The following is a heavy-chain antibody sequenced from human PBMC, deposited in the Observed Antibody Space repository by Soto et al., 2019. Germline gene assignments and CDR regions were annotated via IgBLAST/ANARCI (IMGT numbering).Heavy chain of an antibody. V-gene: IGHV3-23*01. CDR3: AKVRGPYDAFDFDW. J-gene: IGHJ4*02. CDR1: GLTFRNFA. Sequence: GSLRLSCAASGLTFRNFAMSWVRQAPGMGLEWVSSISGGGGGTSYADSVRGRFTISRDNSMNTLYLQMSGLRAEDTATYYCAKVRGPYDAFDFDWWGQGTPVTVSS. D-gene: IGHD3-16*01. CDR2: ISGGGGGT.